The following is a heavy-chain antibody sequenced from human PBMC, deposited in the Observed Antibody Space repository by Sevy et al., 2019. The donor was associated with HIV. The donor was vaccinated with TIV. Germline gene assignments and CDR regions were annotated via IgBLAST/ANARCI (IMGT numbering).Heavy chain of an antibody. J-gene: IGHJ6*02. CDR3: ARELKYNWGSYGMDV. CDR2: INPNSGGK. Sequence: ASVKVSCKASGYTFTGYYMHWVRQAPGQGLEWMGRINPNSGGKNYAQTFQGRVTMTRDTSISTAYMELSRLRSDDTAVYYCARELKYNWGSYGMDVWGQGTTVTVSS. D-gene: IGHD1-20*01. CDR1: GYTFTGYY. V-gene: IGHV1-2*06.